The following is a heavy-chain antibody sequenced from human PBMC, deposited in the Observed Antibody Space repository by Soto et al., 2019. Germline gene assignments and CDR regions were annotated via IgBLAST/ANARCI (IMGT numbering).Heavy chain of an antibody. D-gene: IGHD3-9*01. CDR2: MSSSGSTI. V-gene: IGHV3-48*03. CDR3: ARGGANYDILTGYRIFDY. Sequence: EVQLVESGGGLVQPGGSLRLSCAASGFTFSSYEMNWVRQAPGKGLEWVSYMSSSGSTIYYAVSVKGRFTISRDNAKNSLYLQMNSLRAEDTAVYYCARGGANYDILTGYRIFDYWGQGTLVTVSS. CDR1: GFTFSSYE. J-gene: IGHJ4*02.